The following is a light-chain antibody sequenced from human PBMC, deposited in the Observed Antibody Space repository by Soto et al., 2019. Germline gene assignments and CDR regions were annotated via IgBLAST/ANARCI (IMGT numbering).Light chain of an antibody. V-gene: IGKV1-5*01. Sequence: DIQMTQSPSTLSASVGDRVTITCRASQSISSWLDWYQQKPGKAPKLLIYGSSSLESGVPSRFSGSGSGTEFTLTISSLQPDDFATYFCQQYNSYSYTFGQGTKLEIK. J-gene: IGKJ2*01. CDR2: GSS. CDR3: QQYNSYSYT. CDR1: QSISSW.